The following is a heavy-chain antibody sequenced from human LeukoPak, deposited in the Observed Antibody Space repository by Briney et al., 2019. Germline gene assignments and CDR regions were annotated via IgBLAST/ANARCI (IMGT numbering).Heavy chain of an antibody. D-gene: IGHD3-10*01. Sequence: PSGTLSLTCAVSGGSISSSNWWSWVRQPPGKGLEWIGEIYHSGSTNYNPSLKSRVTISVDKSKNQFSLKLSSVTAADTAVYYCARVLYGGSGDYYYYYYMDVWGKGTTVTISS. CDR2: IYHSGST. CDR3: ARVLYGGSGDYYYYYYMDV. CDR1: GGSISSSNW. J-gene: IGHJ6*03. V-gene: IGHV4-4*02.